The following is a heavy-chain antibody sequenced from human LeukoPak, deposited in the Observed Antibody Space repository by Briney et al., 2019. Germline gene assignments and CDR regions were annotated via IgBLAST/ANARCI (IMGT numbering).Heavy chain of an antibody. J-gene: IGHJ5*02. CDR2: ISSRSSTI. CDR3: ARGGNAYNSGVDL. D-gene: IGHD5-24*01. V-gene: IGHV3-48*01. CDR1: GFTFSSYS. Sequence: GGSLRLSCAASGFTFSSYSMNWVRQAPGKGLEWHAYISSRSSTIFYADSVQGRFTISRDSARNSLYLQMSSLRAEDTAVYYCARGGNAYNSGVDLWGQGTLVTVSS.